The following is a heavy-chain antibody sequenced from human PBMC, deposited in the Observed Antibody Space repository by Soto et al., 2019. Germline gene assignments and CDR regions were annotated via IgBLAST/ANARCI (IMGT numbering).Heavy chain of an antibody. CDR2: ISGSGGST. CDR3: ANRHPRSKGYYYYGMDV. J-gene: IGHJ6*02. CDR1: GFTFSSYA. V-gene: IGHV3-23*01. Sequence: GGSLRLSCAASGFTFSSYAMSWVRQAPGKGLEWVSAISGSGGSTYYADSVKGRFTISRDNSKNTLYLQMNSLRAEDTAVYYCANRHPRSKGYYYYGMDVWGQGTPVTVSS.